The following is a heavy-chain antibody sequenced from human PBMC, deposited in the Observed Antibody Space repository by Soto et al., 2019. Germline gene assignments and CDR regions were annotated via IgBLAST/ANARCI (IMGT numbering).Heavy chain of an antibody. Sequence: SETLSLTCTVYGGSFSGYYWSWIRQPPGKGLEWIGEINNSGSTNYNPSLKSRVTISVDTSKNQFSLKLSSVTAADTAVYYCARGRGSGYYYYYYGMDVWGQGTTVNVSS. CDR1: GGSFSGYY. CDR3: ARGRGSGYYYYYYGMDV. J-gene: IGHJ6*02. V-gene: IGHV4-34*01. D-gene: IGHD6-25*01. CDR2: INNSGST.